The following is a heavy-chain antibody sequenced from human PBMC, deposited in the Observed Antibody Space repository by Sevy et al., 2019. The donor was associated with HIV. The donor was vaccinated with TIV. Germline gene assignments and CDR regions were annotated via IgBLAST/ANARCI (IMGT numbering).Heavy chain of an antibody. CDR2: IKQDGSEK. D-gene: IGHD6-19*01. CDR3: AVGYTSGYLTY. Sequence: GGSLRLSCAASGFTFSSYWMTWVRQAPGKGLEWVANIKQDGSEKYYVDSVKGRFTISRDNAKNSLYLQMNSLRAEDTAIYYCAVGYTSGYLTYWGQGTLVTVSS. V-gene: IGHV3-7*01. CDR1: GFTFSSYW. J-gene: IGHJ4*02.